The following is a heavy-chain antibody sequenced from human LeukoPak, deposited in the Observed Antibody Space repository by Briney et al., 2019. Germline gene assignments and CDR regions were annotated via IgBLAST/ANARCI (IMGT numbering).Heavy chain of an antibody. D-gene: IGHD3/OR15-3a*01. CDR2: ISGSSTTI. CDR3: ARDQDWAFDY. Sequence: PGGSLRLSCAASGFSFSSRRMNWVRQAPGKGLEWVSYISGSSTTIDYADSAKGRFIISRDNAKKSLYLQMNNLRAEDTAVYYCARDQDWAFDYWGQGILVTVSS. J-gene: IGHJ4*02. CDR1: GFSFSSRR. V-gene: IGHV3-48*01.